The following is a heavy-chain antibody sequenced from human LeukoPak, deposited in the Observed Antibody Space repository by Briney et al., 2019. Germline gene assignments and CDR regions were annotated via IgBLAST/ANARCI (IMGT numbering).Heavy chain of an antibody. Sequence: AGSLRLSCAASGFTFSSYAMSWVRQAPGKGLEWVSAISGSGGSTYYADSVKGRFTISRDNSKNTLYLQMNSLRAEDTAVYYCAKGPGLTTVPKFDYWGQGTLATVSS. V-gene: IGHV3-23*01. D-gene: IGHD4-17*01. CDR1: GFTFSSYA. CDR3: AKGPGLTTVPKFDY. CDR2: ISGSGGST. J-gene: IGHJ4*02.